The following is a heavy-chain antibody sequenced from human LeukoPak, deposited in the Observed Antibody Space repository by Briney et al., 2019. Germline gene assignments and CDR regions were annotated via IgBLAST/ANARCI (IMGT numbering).Heavy chain of an antibody. J-gene: IGHJ4*02. D-gene: IGHD7-27*01. V-gene: IGHV3-15*01. Sequence: GGSLRLSCAASGFTFSNAWMSWVRQAPGKGLEWVGRIKSKTDDGTAAYAAPVKGRFTISRDDSENTLYLQMNGLKSEDTAVYYCTALLGITATLVYWGQGTLVTVSS. CDR1: GFTFSNAW. CDR3: TALLGITATLVY. CDR2: IKSKTDDGTA.